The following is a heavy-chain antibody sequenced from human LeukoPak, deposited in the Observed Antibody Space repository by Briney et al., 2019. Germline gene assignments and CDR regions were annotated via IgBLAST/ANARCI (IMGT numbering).Heavy chain of an antibody. J-gene: IGHJ4*02. CDR2: INPNSGGT. CDR3: ARGVEYSSSNPYYFGY. V-gene: IGHV1-2*02. D-gene: IGHD6-13*01. Sequence: ASVKVSFKASGYTFTGYYMHWVRQAPGQGLEWMGWINPNSGGTNYAQKFQGRVTMTRDTSISTAYMELSRLRSDDTAVYYCARGVEYSSSNPYYFGYWGQGTLVTVSS. CDR1: GYTFTGYY.